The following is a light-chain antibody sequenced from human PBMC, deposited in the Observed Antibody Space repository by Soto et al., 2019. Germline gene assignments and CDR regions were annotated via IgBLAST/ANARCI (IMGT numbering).Light chain of an antibody. J-gene: IGKJ2*01. CDR2: DAS. V-gene: IGKV3-15*01. Sequence: EIVMTQSPATLSVSPGERATLSCRASQSVSSNLAWYQQKPGQAPRLLIYDASTRATGIPARFSGSGSGTEFPLTISSLQSEDFAVYYCQQYNDWPPKQYTFGQGTKLEIK. CDR1: QSVSSN. CDR3: QQYNDWPPKQYT.